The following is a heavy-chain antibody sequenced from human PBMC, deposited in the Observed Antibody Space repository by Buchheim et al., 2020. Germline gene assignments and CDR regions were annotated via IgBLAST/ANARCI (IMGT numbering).Heavy chain of an antibody. CDR3: ASEGYGEPFDY. CDR2: IKQDGSEK. CDR1: GFTFSSYW. J-gene: IGHJ4*02. Sequence: EVQLVESGGGLVQPGGSLRLSCAASGFTFSSYWMSWVRQAPGKGREWVANIKQDGSEKYYVDFVKGRFTIPRDNAKNSLYLKMNSLRAEDTAVYYCASEGYGEPFDYWGQGTL. D-gene: IGHD4-17*01. V-gene: IGHV3-7*01.